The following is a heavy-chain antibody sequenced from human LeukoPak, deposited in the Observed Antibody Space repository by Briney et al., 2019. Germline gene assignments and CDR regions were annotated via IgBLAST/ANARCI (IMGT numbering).Heavy chain of an antibody. J-gene: IGHJ6*03. Sequence: GGSLRLSCAASGFTFSSHAMSWVRQAPGKGLEWVSSISGSGDNRNYADSVKGRFTISRDNSKSTLYLEMNSLRAEDTAVYYCARDQYYKLYYMDVWGKGTTVTVSS. V-gene: IGHV3-23*01. CDR2: ISGSGDNR. D-gene: IGHD3-10*01. CDR1: GFTFSSHA. CDR3: ARDQYYKLYYMDV.